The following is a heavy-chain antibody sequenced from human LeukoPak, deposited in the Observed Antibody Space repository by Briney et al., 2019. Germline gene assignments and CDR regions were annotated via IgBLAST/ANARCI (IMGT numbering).Heavy chain of an antibody. Sequence: GGSLRLSCAASGFTFSSYGMHWVRQAPGKGLEWVAFIRYDGSNKYYADSVKGRFTISRDNSKNTLYVQMNSLRAEDTAVYYCARALGYYDSSGYLYYFDYWGQGTLVTVSS. J-gene: IGHJ4*02. CDR2: IRYDGSNK. CDR3: ARALGYYDSSGYLYYFDY. D-gene: IGHD3-22*01. CDR1: GFTFSSYG. V-gene: IGHV3-30*02.